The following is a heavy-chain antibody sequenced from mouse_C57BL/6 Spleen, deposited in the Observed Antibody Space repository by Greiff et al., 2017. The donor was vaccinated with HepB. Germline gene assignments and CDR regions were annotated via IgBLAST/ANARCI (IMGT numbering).Heavy chain of an antibody. CDR1: GYTFTDYY. J-gene: IGHJ1*03. D-gene: IGHD6-1*01. V-gene: IGHV1-26*01. Sequence: EVQLQQSGPELVKPGASVKISCKASGYTFTDYYMNWVKQSHGKSLEWIGDINPNNGGTSYNQKFKGKATLTVDKSSSTAYMQLRSLTSEDSAVYYGARCHLPVSFDVWGTGTTVTVSS. CDR2: INPNNGGT. CDR3: ARCHLPVSFDV.